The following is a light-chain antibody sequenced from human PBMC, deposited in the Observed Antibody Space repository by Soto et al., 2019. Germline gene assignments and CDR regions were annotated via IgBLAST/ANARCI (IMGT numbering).Light chain of an antibody. CDR1: QSVNTF. CDR3: QQPENWALT. V-gene: IGKV3-11*01. J-gene: IGKJ4*01. Sequence: EIVLTQSPATVSSSPGERATLSCRASQSVNTFLAWYQQRAGQAPRLVIHDASRRATGIPARFSGSGSGTDFTLPISGLEPEDFEVNCCQQPENWALTFCGAAKVEIK. CDR2: DAS.